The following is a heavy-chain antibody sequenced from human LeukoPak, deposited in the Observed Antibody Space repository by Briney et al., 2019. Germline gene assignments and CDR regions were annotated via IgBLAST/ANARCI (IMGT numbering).Heavy chain of an antibody. CDR3: ARAVRYCGGDCYRYYYYYYMDV. V-gene: IGHV1-69*13. CDR1: GGTFSSYA. J-gene: IGHJ6*03. CDR2: IIPIFGTA. D-gene: IGHD2-21*02. Sequence: ASVKVSCKASGGTFSSYAISWVRQAPGQGLEWMGGIIPIFGTANYAQKFQGRVTITADESTSTAYMELSSLRSEDTAVYYCARAVRYCGGDCYRYYYYYYMDVWGKGTTVTISS.